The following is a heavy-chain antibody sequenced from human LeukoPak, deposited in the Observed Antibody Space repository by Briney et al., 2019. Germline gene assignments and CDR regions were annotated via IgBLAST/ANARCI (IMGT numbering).Heavy chain of an antibody. V-gene: IGHV1-18*01. D-gene: IGHD3-9*01. CDR2: ISAYNGNT. CDR3: ARGVLRYFDWLFPFDI. J-gene: IGHJ3*02. CDR1: GYTFTSYG. Sequence: GASVKVSCKASGYTFTSYGISWVRQAPGQGLEWMGWISAYNGNTNYAQKLQGRVTMTTDTSTSTAYMELRSLRSDDTAVYYCARGVLRYFDWLFPFDIWGQGTMVTVSS.